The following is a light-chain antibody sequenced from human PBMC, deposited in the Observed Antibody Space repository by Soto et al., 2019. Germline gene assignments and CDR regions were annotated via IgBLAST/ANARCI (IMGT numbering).Light chain of an antibody. J-gene: IGLJ2*01. V-gene: IGLV6-57*03. CDR2: EDN. CDR1: SGNIATNY. Sequence: NFMLTQPHSVSESPGKTVTNSCTRSSGNIATNYVQWYQQRPDSAPTTVIYEDNQRPSGVPDRFSGSIDSSSNSASLIISGLKTEDEGNYYCQSYDSTSQVFGGGTKLTVL. CDR3: QSYDSTSQV.